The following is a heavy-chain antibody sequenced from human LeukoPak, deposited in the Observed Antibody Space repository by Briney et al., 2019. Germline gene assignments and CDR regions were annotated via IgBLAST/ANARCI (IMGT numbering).Heavy chain of an antibody. J-gene: IGHJ1*01. CDR2: IKQDGSEK. V-gene: IGHV3-7*01. CDR3: ASHLDYDFWSGYSGSKWALQH. CDR1: GFTFSSYW. Sequence: AGGSLRLSCAASGFTFSSYWMSWVRQAPGKGLEWVANIKQDGSEKYYVDSVKGRFTISRDNAKNSLYLQMNSLRAEDTAVYYCASHLDYDFWSGYSGSKWALQHWGQGTLVTVSS. D-gene: IGHD3-3*01.